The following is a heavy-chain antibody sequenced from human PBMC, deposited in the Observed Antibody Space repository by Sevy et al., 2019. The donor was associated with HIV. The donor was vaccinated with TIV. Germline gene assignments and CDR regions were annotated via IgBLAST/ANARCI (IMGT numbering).Heavy chain of an antibody. CDR2: ISGRGGST. D-gene: IGHD6-13*01. CDR1: EFTFSSYA. V-gene: IGHV3-23*01. J-gene: IGHJ6*02. Sequence: GGSLRLSCAASEFTFSSYAMSWVRQAPGKGLEWVSAISGRGGSTYYADSVKGRFTISRDNSKNTLYLQMNSLRAEDTAVYYCASEKEQLVLWPYYGMDVWGQGTTVTVSS. CDR3: ASEKEQLVLWPYYGMDV.